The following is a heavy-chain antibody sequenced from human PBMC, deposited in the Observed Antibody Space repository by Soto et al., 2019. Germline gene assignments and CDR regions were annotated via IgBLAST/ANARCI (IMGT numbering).Heavy chain of an antibody. Sequence: VASLKISRQGSGYSFCSYWIARLRQIRDQGREWMGITYPRDSDNRYSPSFPGQVTISADKAIRTAHLQWSSLKASDTAMHFSARRDYSSGRYSFDYWAQG. CDR2: TYPRDSDN. CDR3: ARRDYSSGRYSFDY. D-gene: IGHD6-19*01. J-gene: IGHJ4*02. V-gene: IGHV5-51*01. CDR1: GYSFCSYW.